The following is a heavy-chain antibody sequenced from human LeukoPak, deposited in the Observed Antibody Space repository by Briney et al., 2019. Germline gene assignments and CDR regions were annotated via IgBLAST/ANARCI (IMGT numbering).Heavy chain of an antibody. V-gene: IGHV3-21*01. CDR2: ISSSSYI. CDR1: GFTFSSYS. J-gene: IGHJ5*02. Sequence: PGGSLRLSCAASGFTFSSYSMNWVRQAPGKGLEWVSSISSSSYIYYADSVKGRFTISRDNAKNSLYLQMNSLRAEDTAVYYCAREGSTSCTGWFDPWGQGTLVTVSS. D-gene: IGHD1-26*01. CDR3: AREGSTSCTGWFDP.